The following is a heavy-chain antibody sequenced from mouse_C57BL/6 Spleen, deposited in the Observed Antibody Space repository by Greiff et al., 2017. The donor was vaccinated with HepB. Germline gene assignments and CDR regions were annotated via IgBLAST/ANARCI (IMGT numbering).Heavy chain of an antibody. V-gene: IGHV1-74*01. Sequence: VKQRPGQGLEWIGRIHPSDSDTNYNQKFKGKATLTVDKSSSTAYMQLSSLTSEDSAVYYCARVYGSSLSWFAYWGQGTLVTVSA. CDR3: ARVYGSSLSWFAY. D-gene: IGHD1-1*01. J-gene: IGHJ3*01. CDR2: IHPSDSDT.